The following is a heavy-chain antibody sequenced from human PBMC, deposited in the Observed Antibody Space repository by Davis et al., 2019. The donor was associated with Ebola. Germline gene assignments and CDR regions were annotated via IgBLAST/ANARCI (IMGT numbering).Heavy chain of an antibody. Sequence: GSLKISCAASGFTFSSYSMNWVRQAPGKGLEWVSYISSSSSTIYYADSVKGRFTISRDNAKNSLYLQMNSLRDEDTAVYYCARCYFWSGYYYYYYMDVWGKGTTVTVSS. V-gene: IGHV3-48*02. CDR1: GFTFSSYS. CDR3: ARCYFWSGYYYYYYMDV. D-gene: IGHD3-3*01. CDR2: ISSSSSTI. J-gene: IGHJ6*03.